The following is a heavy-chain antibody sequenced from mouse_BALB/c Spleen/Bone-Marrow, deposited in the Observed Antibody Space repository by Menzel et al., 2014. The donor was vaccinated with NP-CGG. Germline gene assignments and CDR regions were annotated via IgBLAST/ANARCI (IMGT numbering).Heavy chain of an antibody. J-gene: IGHJ4*01. CDR1: GYAFTNYL. Sequence: VQVVESGAELVRPGTSVKVSCKASGYAFTNYLIEWVKQRPGQGLEWIGRIDPANGNTKYDPKFQGKATITADTSSNTAYLQLSSLTSEDTAVYYCARYGNGLMDYWGQGTSVTVSS. V-gene: IGHV1-54*02. D-gene: IGHD2-1*01. CDR3: ARYGNGLMDY. CDR2: IDPANGNT.